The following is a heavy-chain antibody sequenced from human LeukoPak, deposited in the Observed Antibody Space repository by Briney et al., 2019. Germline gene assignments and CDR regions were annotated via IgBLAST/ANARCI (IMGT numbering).Heavy chain of an antibody. CDR3: ARGTIAAAGYYYFDY. J-gene: IGHJ4*02. D-gene: IGHD6-13*01. Sequence: PGGSLRLPCAASGFTFSSYWMSWVRQAPGKGLEWLANIKQDGSEKYYVDSVKGRFTISRDNAKNSLYLQMNSLRAEDTAVYYCARGTIAAAGYYYFDYWGQGTQVTVSS. V-gene: IGHV3-7*04. CDR1: GFTFSSYW. CDR2: IKQDGSEK.